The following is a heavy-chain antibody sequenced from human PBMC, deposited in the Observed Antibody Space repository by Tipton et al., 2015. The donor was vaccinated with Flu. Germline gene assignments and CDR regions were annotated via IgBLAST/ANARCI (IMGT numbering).Heavy chain of an antibody. CDR2: ISSSSSYI. J-gene: IGHJ2*01. Sequence: SLRLSCAASGFTFSSYSMNWVRQAPGKGLEWVSSISSSSSYIYYADSVKGRFTISRDNAKNSLYLQMNSLRAEDTAVYYCARDQYYYDSSGYYYAAWYFDLWGRGPLVPVSS. D-gene: IGHD3-22*01. CDR1: GFTFSSYS. V-gene: IGHV3-21*01. CDR3: ARDQYYYDSSGYYYAAWYFDL.